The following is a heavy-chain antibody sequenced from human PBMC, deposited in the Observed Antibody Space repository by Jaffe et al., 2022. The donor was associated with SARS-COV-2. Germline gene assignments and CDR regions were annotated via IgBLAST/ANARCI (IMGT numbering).Heavy chain of an antibody. CDR2: IVPSFGTA. CDR3: ARAGGKYTYGYVWYFDY. Sequence: QVHLVQSGAEVKKPGSSVKVSCKTSGGTFSSNAISWVRQAPGQGLEWMGGIVPSFGTANYAQKFQDRVTITADESTSTAYMELSSLRSEDTAIYFCARAGGKYTYGYVWYFDYWGQGTLVTVSS. D-gene: IGHD5-18*01. J-gene: IGHJ4*02. CDR1: GGTFSSNA. V-gene: IGHV1-69*01.